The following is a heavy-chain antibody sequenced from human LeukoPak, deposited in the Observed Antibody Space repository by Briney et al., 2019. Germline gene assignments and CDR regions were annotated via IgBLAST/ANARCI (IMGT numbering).Heavy chain of an antibody. CDR1: GGSFSGYY. V-gene: IGHV4-34*01. D-gene: IGHD3-22*01. J-gene: IGHJ4*02. CDR2: INHSGST. CDR3: ARGGDSSGYYYPIDY. Sequence: PSETLSLTCAVYGGSFSGYYWSWIRQPPGKGLEWIGEINHSGSTYYNPSLKSRVTISVDRSKNQFSLKLSSVTAADTAVYYCARGGDSSGYYYPIDYWGQGTLVTVSS.